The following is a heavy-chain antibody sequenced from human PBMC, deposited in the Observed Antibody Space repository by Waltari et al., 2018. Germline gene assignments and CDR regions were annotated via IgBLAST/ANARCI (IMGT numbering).Heavy chain of an antibody. J-gene: IGHJ4*02. Sequence: EVQLVESGGGLVQPGGSLRLSCEAHGFTFRCYWMHWARQAPGKGLEWVANIKPDGSEEYSVDSVKGRFTISRDNAKNSLYLQMNSLRAEDTAVYYCARDDGIRTVDYWGQGTLVTVSS. D-gene: IGHD1-20*01. CDR1: GFTFRCYW. V-gene: IGHV3-7*01. CDR2: IKPDGSEE. CDR3: ARDDGIRTVDY.